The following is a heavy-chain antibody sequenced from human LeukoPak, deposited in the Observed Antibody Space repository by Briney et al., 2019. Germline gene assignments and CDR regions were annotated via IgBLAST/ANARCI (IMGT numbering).Heavy chain of an antibody. D-gene: IGHD5-18*01. CDR3: ARPSGYSYGPHAFDI. CDR1: GGSISSSSYY. CDR2: IYYSGST. J-gene: IGHJ3*02. Sequence: SETLSLTCTVSGGSISSSSYYWGWIRQPPGKGLEWIGSIYYSGSTYYNPSLKSRVTISVDMSKNQFSLKLSSVTAADTAVYYCARPSGYSYGPHAFDIWGQGTMVTVS. V-gene: IGHV4-39*07.